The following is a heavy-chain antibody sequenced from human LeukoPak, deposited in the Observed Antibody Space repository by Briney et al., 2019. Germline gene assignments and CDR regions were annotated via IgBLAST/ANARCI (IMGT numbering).Heavy chain of an antibody. CDR2: ISAYNGNT. J-gene: IGHJ4*02. V-gene: IGHV1-18*01. D-gene: IGHD2-15*01. CDR3: ARARTLGYCSGGSCWGTIDY. Sequence: ASVKVSCKASGYTFSSYGISWVRQAPGQGLEWMGWISAYNGNTNYAQKLQGRVTMTTDTSTNTAYMELRSLRSDDTAVYYCARARTLGYCSGGSCWGTIDYWGQGTLVTVSS. CDR1: GYTFSSYG.